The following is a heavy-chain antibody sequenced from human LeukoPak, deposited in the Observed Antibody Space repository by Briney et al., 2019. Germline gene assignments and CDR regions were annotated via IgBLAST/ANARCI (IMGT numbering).Heavy chain of an antibody. CDR3: AIVKDGGGSYIPSGY. CDR2: IYYSGST. V-gene: IGHV4-39*07. J-gene: IGHJ4*02. Sequence: PSETLSLTCTVSGGSISSSSYYWGWIRQPPGKGLEWIGSIYYSGSTYYNPSLKSRVTISVDTSKNQFSLKLSSVTAADTAVYYCAIVKDGGGSYIPSGYWGQGTLVTVSS. CDR1: GGSISSSSYY. D-gene: IGHD2-15*01.